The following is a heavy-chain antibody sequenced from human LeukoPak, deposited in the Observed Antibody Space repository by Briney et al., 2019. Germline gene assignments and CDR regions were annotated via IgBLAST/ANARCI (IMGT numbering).Heavy chain of an antibody. Sequence: SETLSLTCTVSGGSISSYYWSWIRQPPGNGLEWIGYIYYSGSTNYNPSLKSRVTISVDTSKNQFSLKLSSVAAADTAVYYCARGGTMVRGVISRFDYWGQGTLVTVSS. J-gene: IGHJ4*02. CDR2: IYYSGST. V-gene: IGHV4-59*01. CDR3: ARGGTMVRGVISRFDY. CDR1: GGSISSYY. D-gene: IGHD3-10*01.